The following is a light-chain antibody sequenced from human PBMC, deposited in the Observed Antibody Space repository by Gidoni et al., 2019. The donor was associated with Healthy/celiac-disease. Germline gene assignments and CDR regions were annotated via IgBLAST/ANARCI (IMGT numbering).Light chain of an antibody. CDR3: QQYDNLPPEGFKYT. CDR1: QDISNY. V-gene: IGKV1-33*01. J-gene: IGKJ2*01. CDR2: DAS. Sequence: QMTQSPSSLSASVGDRVTITCQASQDISNYLNWYQQKPGKAPKLLIYDASNLETGVPSRFSGSGSGTDFTFTISSLQPEDIATYYCQQYDNLPPEGFKYTFGQGTKLEIK.